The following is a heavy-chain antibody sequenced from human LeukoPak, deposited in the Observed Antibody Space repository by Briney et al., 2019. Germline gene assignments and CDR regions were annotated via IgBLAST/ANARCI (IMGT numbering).Heavy chain of an antibody. Sequence: QSGGSLRLSCAASGFTFSSYAMSWVRQAPGKGLEWVSTISISGGSTYYADSVKGRFTISRDNSKNTLYLQMNSLRAEDTAVYYCAKDTVAAVAVPYWGQGTLVTVSS. CDR3: AKDTVAAVAVPY. D-gene: IGHD6-19*01. J-gene: IGHJ4*02. CDR2: ISISGGST. V-gene: IGHV3-23*01. CDR1: GFTFSSYA.